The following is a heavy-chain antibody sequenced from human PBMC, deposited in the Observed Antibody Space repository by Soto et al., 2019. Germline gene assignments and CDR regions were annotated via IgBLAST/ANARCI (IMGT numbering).Heavy chain of an antibody. CDR3: AKDRDDYRNYVFDY. CDR1: GFPFTTNP. D-gene: IGHD4-4*01. V-gene: IGHV3-23*01. CDR2: SSGSGSGGST. Sequence: EVQLLESGGGLVQPGGPRGLSFAASGFPFTTNPIPGVRQAPGKGLEWVSISSGSGSGGSTNYADSVKGRFTISRDNSKNTLYLQMNSLRVEDTAVYYCAKDRDDYRNYVFDYWGQGTLVTVSS. J-gene: IGHJ4*02.